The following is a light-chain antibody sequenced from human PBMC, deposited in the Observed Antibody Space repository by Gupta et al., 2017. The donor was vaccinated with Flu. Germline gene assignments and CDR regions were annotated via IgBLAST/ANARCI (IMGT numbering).Light chain of an antibody. J-gene: IGKJ1*01. CDR2: GTS. V-gene: IGKV1-16*01. CDR3: QHENNYPGT. CDR1: QGISND. Sequence: EIHMTQSPSSLSASAGDGVIITCRASQGISNDLAWFQQKPGKAPRSLIYGTSTLQSGVPARFSGSGSGTEFTLTISSLQPEDFATYYCQHENNYPGTFGQGTKVEVE.